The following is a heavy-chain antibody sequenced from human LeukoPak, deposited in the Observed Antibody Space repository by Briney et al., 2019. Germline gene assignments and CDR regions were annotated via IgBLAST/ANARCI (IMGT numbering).Heavy chain of an antibody. CDR2: IIPIFGTA. V-gene: IGHV1-69*05. Sequence: SVKVSCKASGGTFSSYAISWVRQAPGQGLEWMGGIIPIFGTANYAQKFQGRVTITTDESTSTAYMELSSLRSEDTAVYYCAREGIPAARHAFDIWGQGTMVTVSS. D-gene: IGHD2-2*01. CDR3: AREGIPAARHAFDI. CDR1: GGTFSSYA. J-gene: IGHJ3*02.